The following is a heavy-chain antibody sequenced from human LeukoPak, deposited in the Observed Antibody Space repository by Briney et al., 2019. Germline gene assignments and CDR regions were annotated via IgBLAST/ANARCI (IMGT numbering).Heavy chain of an antibody. Sequence: KSSETLSLTCAVHGGSFSGYYWSWIRQPPGKGLEWIGEINHSGSTNYNPSLKSRVTISVDTSKNQFSLKLSSVTAADTAVYYCARLCGSGSYYMRVHYYYYYMDVWGKGTTVTISS. CDR1: GGSFSGYY. J-gene: IGHJ6*03. V-gene: IGHV4-34*01. D-gene: IGHD3-10*01. CDR2: INHSGST. CDR3: ARLCGSGSYYMRVHYYYYYMDV.